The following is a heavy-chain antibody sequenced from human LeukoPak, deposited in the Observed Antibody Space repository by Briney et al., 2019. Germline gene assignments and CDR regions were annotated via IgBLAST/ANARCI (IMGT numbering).Heavy chain of an antibody. J-gene: IGHJ4*02. V-gene: IGHV3-7*01. D-gene: IGHD2-21*02. CDR3: ARDPAYCGGDCHFDY. CDR1: GFTFSSYA. CDR2: IKQDGSEK. Sequence: GGSLRLSCAASGFTFSSYAMSWVRQAPGKGLEWVANIKQDGSEKYYVDSVKGRFTISRDNAKNSLYLQMNSLRAEDTAVYYCARDPAYCGGDCHFDYWGQGTLVTVSS.